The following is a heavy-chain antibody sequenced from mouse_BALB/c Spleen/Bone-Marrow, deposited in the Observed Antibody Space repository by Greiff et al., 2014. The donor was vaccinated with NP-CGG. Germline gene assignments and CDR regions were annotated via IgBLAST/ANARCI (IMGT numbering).Heavy chain of an antibody. CDR2: INPDSSTI. CDR1: GVDFSRYW. J-gene: IGHJ3*01. V-gene: IGHV4-1*02. D-gene: IGHD2-3*01. Sequence: GVDFSRYWMTWVRQAPGKGLEWIGEINPDSSTINYTPSLKDKFIISRDNAKNTLYLQMSKVRSDDTALYYCARNGYYGWIAYWGQGTLVTVSA. CDR3: ARNGYYGWIAY.